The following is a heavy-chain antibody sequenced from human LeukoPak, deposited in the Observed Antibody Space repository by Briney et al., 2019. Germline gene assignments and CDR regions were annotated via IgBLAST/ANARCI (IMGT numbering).Heavy chain of an antibody. CDR1: GGSISSGDYY. D-gene: IGHD6-25*01. Sequence: SLETLSLTCTVSGGSISSGDYYWSWIRQPPGKGLEWIGYIYYSGSTYYNPSLKSRVTISVDTSKNQFSLKLSSVTAADTAVYYCARESGPFYYGMDVWGQGTTVTVSS. CDR3: ARESGPFYYGMDV. V-gene: IGHV4-30-4*01. CDR2: IYYSGST. J-gene: IGHJ6*02.